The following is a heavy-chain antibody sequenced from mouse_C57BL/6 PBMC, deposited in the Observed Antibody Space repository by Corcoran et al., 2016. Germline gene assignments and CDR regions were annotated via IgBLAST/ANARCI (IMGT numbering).Heavy chain of an antibody. J-gene: IGHJ2*01. CDR2: INTYSGVP. V-gene: IGHV9-3*01. Sequence: QIQLVQSGPKLKKPGETVNISCKASGYTFTTSGMSCVPQAPGKGLKWMGWINTYSGVPTYADDFKGRFAFSLETSASTAYLQINKLKNEDTATYFCARRRGYGSSPSYYCDYWGQGTTLTVSS. CDR3: ARRRGYGSSPSYYCDY. CDR1: GYTFTTSG. D-gene: IGHD1-1*01.